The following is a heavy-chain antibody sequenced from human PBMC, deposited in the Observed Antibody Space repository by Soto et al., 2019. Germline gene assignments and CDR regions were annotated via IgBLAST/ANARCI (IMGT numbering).Heavy chain of an antibody. Sequence: QVQLVQSGAEVKKPGASVKVSCKASGYTFTGYYMHWVRQAPGQGLEWMGWINPNSGGTNYAQKFQGWVTMTRDTSSSTDYMELSRPRSDDTAVYDCAREECSGRSCYSDPRFDPWGQGTLVTVSS. CDR2: INPNSGGT. V-gene: IGHV1-2*04. J-gene: IGHJ5*02. CDR3: AREECSGRSCYSDPRFDP. D-gene: IGHD2-15*01. CDR1: GYTFTGYY.